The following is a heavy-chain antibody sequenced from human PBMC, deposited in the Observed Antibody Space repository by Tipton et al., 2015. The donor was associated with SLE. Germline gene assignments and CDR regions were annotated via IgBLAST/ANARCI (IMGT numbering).Heavy chain of an antibody. CDR1: GYTFTDYG. V-gene: IGHV1-18*04. CDR3: ARGVLSSSWDYYYYYMDV. CDR2: ISAYNGNT. Sequence: QLVQSGAEVKKPGSSVKVSCKASGYTFTDYGISWVRQAPGQGLEWMGWISAYNGNTNYAQKLQGRVTMTTDTSTSTAYMELRSLRSDDTAVYYCARGVLSSSWDYYYYYMDVWGKGTTVTVSS. J-gene: IGHJ6*03. D-gene: IGHD6-13*01.